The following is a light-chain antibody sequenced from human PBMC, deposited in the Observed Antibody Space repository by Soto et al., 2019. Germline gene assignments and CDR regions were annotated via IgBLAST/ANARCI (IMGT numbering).Light chain of an antibody. CDR1: QSVDIN. CDR2: GAS. CDR3: QQYDKWPLT. J-gene: IGKJ4*01. V-gene: IGKV3D-15*01. Sequence: EIVMTQSPATLSVSPGERATLSCRASQSVDINLAWYQQKPGQAPRLLIFGASTRATGIPARFSGSGSGTDFTLTISSLQSGDFGVYFCQQYDKWPLTFGGGTKVEIK.